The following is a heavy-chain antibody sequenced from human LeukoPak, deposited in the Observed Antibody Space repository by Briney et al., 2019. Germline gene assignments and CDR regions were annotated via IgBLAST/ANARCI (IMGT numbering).Heavy chain of an antibody. Sequence: SETLSLTCTVSGGSIGSYYWSWIRQPPGKGLEWIGYIYYSGSTNYNPSLKSRVTISVDTSKNQFSLKLSSVTAADTAVYYCARGALVMGYYYDSSGYSNINAFDIWGQGTMVTVSS. J-gene: IGHJ3*02. CDR3: ARGALVMGYYYDSSGYSNINAFDI. CDR1: GGSIGSYY. CDR2: IYYSGST. D-gene: IGHD3-22*01. V-gene: IGHV4-59*01.